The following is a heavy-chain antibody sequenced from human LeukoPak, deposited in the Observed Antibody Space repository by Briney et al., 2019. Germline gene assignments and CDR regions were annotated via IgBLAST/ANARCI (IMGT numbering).Heavy chain of an antibody. Sequence: HPGGSLKLSCAASGFTFDDYAMHWVRQAPGKGLEWVSGISWNSGSIGYADSVKGRFTISRDNAKNSLYLQMNSLRAEDTALYYCAKDDDSSGYYSMFDYWGQGTLVTVSS. CDR1: GFTFDDYA. V-gene: IGHV3-9*01. D-gene: IGHD3-22*01. J-gene: IGHJ4*02. CDR3: AKDDDSSGYYSMFDY. CDR2: ISWNSGSI.